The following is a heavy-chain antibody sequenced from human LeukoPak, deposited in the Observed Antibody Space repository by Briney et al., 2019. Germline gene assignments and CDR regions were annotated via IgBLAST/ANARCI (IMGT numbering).Heavy chain of an antibody. J-gene: IGHJ3*02. CDR3: ARLWGAYDAFDI. CDR1: GYTFINYD. D-gene: IGHD7-27*01. V-gene: IGHV1-8*03. Sequence: ASVKVSCKASGYTFINYDINWVRQATGQGLEWMGWVNPNSGHTGYAQKFQGRVTITRSTSINTAYMELSSLRSEDTAVYYCARLWGAYDAFDIWGQGTMVTVSS. CDR2: VNPNSGHT.